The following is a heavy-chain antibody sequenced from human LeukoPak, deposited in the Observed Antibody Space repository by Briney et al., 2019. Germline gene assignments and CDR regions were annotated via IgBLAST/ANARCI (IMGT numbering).Heavy chain of an antibody. CDR3: ARGKTAYYYDSSGYYLGHYYFDY. Sequence: SETLSLTCSVSGGSVSSGIYYWSWIRQPAGKGLEWIGRIYTSGSTNYNPSLKSRVTISVDTFKNQFSLKLSSVTAADTAVYYCARGKTAYYYDSSGYYLGHYYFDYWGQGTLVTVSS. CDR2: IYTSGST. J-gene: IGHJ4*02. D-gene: IGHD3-22*01. CDR1: GGSVSSGIYY. V-gene: IGHV4-61*02.